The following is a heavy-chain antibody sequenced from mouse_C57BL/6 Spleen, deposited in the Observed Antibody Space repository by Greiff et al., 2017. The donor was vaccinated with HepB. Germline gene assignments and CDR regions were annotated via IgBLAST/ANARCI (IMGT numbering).Heavy chain of an antibody. J-gene: IGHJ2*01. Sequence: QVQLQQPGAELVKPGASVKLSCKASGYTFTSYWMHWVKQRPGQGLEWIGMIHPNSGSTNYNEKFKNKATLTVDKSSSTAYMQLSSLTSEDSAVYYCARSYYGSSYAYWGQGTTLTVSS. CDR2: IHPNSGST. V-gene: IGHV1-64*01. D-gene: IGHD1-1*01. CDR3: ARSYYGSSYAY. CDR1: GYTFTSYW.